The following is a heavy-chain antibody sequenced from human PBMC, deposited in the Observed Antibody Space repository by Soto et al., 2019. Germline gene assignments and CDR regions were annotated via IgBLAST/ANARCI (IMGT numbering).Heavy chain of an antibody. CDR2: ISDSGGST. Sequence: EVQLLESGGGLAQPGGSLRLSCAASGFTFSSYVMSWVRQAPGKGLEWVSGISDSGGSTYYADSVKGRFTISRDNSKNTLYLQMNSLRAEDTAVYYCAKGQQVVPSPFDYWGQGTLVTVSS. D-gene: IGHD6-13*01. J-gene: IGHJ4*02. V-gene: IGHV3-23*01. CDR1: GFTFSSYV. CDR3: AKGQQVVPSPFDY.